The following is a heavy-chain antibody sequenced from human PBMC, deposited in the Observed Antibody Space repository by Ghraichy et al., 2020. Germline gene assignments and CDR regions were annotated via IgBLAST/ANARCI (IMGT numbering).Heavy chain of an antibody. V-gene: IGHV4-39*01. CDR1: GGSISSSSYY. Sequence: SETLSLTCTVSGGSISSSSYYWGWIRQPPGKGLEWIGSIYYGGSTYYNPSLKSRVTISVDTSKHQFSLKLSSVTAADTAVYYCARPELKRSSSSPFDYWGQGTLVTVSS. D-gene: IGHD6-6*01. CDR2: IYYGGST. J-gene: IGHJ4*02. CDR3: ARPELKRSSSSPFDY.